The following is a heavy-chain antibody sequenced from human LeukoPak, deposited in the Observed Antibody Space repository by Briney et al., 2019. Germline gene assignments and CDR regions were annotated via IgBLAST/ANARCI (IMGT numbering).Heavy chain of an antibody. D-gene: IGHD1-26*01. CDR3: VRARGATRRYYFDY. Sequence: GGSLRLSCAASGFTFSSYSMNWVRQAPGKGPEWVSSISSSSSYIYYADSVKGRFTISRDNAKNSLYLQMNSLRAEDTAVYYCVRARGATRRYYFDYWGQGTLVTVSS. V-gene: IGHV3-21*01. J-gene: IGHJ4*02. CDR1: GFTFSSYS. CDR2: ISSSSSYI.